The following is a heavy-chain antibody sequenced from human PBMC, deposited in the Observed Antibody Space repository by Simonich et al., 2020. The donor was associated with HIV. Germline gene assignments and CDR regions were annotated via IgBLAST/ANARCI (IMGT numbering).Heavy chain of an antibody. CDR1: GYSFTDYY. J-gene: IGHJ4*02. D-gene: IGHD3-10*01. CDR2: GDPEEGET. V-gene: IGHV1-69-2*01. CDR3: ATNPYYFGSGSETYYFDY. Sequence: EVQVVQSGAEVKKPGATVKISCKVSGYSFTDYYMHWVQQAPGRGLEWMELGDPEEGETILAEKFQGRVTITADTSTDTAYMELGSLRSEDTAVYYCATNPYYFGSGSETYYFDYWGQGTLVTVSS.